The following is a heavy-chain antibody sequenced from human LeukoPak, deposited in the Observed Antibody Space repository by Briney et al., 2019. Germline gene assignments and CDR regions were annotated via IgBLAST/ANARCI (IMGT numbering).Heavy chain of an antibody. CDR1: GASISSSNSY. Sequence: SETLSLTCTVSGASISSSNSYWGWIRQPPGKGLEWIASIYYTGNTYYNTSLKSRVTISVDTSKNQFSLKLSSVTAADTAVYYCARRGYYGSGSPSGYYMDVWGKGTTVTISS. D-gene: IGHD3-10*01. CDR3: ARRGYYGSGSPSGYYMDV. CDR2: IYYTGNT. J-gene: IGHJ6*03. V-gene: IGHV4-39*07.